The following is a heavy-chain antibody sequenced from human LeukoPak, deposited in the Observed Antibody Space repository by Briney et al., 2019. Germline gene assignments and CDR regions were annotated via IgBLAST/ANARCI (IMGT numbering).Heavy chain of an antibody. V-gene: IGHV3-15*01. CDR2: IKSKTDGGTT. J-gene: IGHJ4*02. Sequence: GGSLRLSCAASGFTFSNAWMSWVRQAPGKGLEWVGRIKSKTDGGTTDYAAPVKGRFTISRDDSKNTLYLQMNSLKTEDTAVYYCTTGELWFGEAYFDYWGQGTLVTVSS. CDR1: GFTFSNAW. CDR3: TTGELWFGEAYFDY. D-gene: IGHD3-10*01.